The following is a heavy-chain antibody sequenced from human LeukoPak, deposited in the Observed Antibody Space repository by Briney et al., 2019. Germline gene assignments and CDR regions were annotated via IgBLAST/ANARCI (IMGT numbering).Heavy chain of an antibody. V-gene: IGHV3-21*01. CDR2: ISSSSSYI. Sequence: GGSLRLSCAASGFTFSSYAMHWVRQAPGKGLEWVSSISSSSSYIYYADSVKGRFTISRDNAKNSLYLQMYSLRAEDTAVYYCASRLRIAAAGSGNNYWGQGTLVTVSS. J-gene: IGHJ4*02. CDR3: ASRLRIAAAGSGNNY. D-gene: IGHD6-13*01. CDR1: GFTFSSYA.